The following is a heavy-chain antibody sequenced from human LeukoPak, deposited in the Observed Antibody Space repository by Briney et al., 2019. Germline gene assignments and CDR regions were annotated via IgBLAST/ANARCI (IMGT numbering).Heavy chain of an antibody. D-gene: IGHD3-22*01. CDR1: GFTFSNYA. CDR2: INGRGGST. CDR3: AKVYDSSGYSAYYFDY. Sequence: GGSLRLSCAASGFTFSNYAMSWVRQAPGKGLEWVSSINGRGGSTYYADSVKGRFTISRDNSKNTLYLQMNSLRAEDTAVYYCAKVYDSSGYSAYYFDYWGQGTLVTVSS. J-gene: IGHJ4*02. V-gene: IGHV3-23*01.